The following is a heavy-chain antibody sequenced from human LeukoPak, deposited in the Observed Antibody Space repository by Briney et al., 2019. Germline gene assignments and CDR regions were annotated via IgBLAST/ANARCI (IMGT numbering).Heavy chain of an antibody. J-gene: IGHJ5*02. CDR2: IIPIFGTA. V-gene: IGHV1-69*05. Sequence: GASVKVSCKASGGTFSSYAISWVRQAPGQGLEWMGGIIPIFGTANYAQKFQGRVTMTRDTSISTAYMELSRLRSDDTAVYYCARVMVRGGYWFDPWGQGTLVTVSS. CDR3: ARVMVRGGYWFDP. CDR1: GGTFSSYA. D-gene: IGHD3-10*01.